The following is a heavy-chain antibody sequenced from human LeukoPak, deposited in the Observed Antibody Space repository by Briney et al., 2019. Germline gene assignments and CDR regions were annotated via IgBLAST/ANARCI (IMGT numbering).Heavy chain of an antibody. J-gene: IGHJ4*02. V-gene: IGHV4-39*01. Sequence: SETLSLTCTVSGGSISSNSYYWGWIRQPPGKGLEWIGSLYYSGSIYYNPSLKSRVTIPVDTSKNQFSLKLSSVTAADTAVYYCARNPYYDSSGFDYWGQGTLVTVSS. CDR2: LYYSGSI. CDR3: ARNPYYDSSGFDY. D-gene: IGHD3-22*01. CDR1: GGSISSNSYY.